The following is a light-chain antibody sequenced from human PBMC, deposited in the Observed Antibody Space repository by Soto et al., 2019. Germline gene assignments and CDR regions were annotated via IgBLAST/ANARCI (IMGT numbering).Light chain of an antibody. V-gene: IGLV2-11*01. CDR2: DVS. Sequence: QSVLTQPRSVSRSPGQSVTISCTGASSDVGGYNYVSWYQQHPGKAPKLMIYDVSKRPSGVPDRFSGSKSGNTASLTISGLQTEDEADYYCCSYAGRYTYVFGTGTKVTV. J-gene: IGLJ1*01. CDR3: CSYAGRYTYV. CDR1: SSDVGGYNY.